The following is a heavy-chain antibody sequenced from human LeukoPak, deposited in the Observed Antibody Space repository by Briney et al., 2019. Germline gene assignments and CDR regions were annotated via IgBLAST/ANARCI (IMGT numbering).Heavy chain of an antibody. CDR1: GFTFSTYW. Sequence: PGGSLRLSCAASGFTFSTYWMTWVRQAPGKGLEWVANINQDGTEKNYVDSVKGRFTISRDNAKNSLYLQMNSLRAEDTAVYYCATSAPFDIWGRGTMVTVSS. CDR2: INQDGTEK. V-gene: IGHV3-7*02. CDR3: ATSAPFDI. J-gene: IGHJ3*02.